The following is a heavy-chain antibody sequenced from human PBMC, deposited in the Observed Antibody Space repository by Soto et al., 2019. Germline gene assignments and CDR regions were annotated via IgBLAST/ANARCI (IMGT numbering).Heavy chain of an antibody. CDR3: ASLNYYGSGSYYTFDY. D-gene: IGHD3-10*01. J-gene: IGHJ4*02. Sequence: SETLSLTCTVSGGSLSSGGYFWSWIRQPPGGGLEWIGHIYNIGTTYSNPSLQSQVTISVDTSKNQFSLKLSSVTAADTAVYYCASLNYYGSGSYYTFDYWGQGTLVTVSS. CDR1: GGSLSSGGYF. CDR2: IYNIGTT. V-gene: IGHV4-30-4*01.